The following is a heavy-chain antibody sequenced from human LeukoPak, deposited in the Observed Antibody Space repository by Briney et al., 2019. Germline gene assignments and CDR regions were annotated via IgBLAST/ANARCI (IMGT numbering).Heavy chain of an antibody. CDR1: GGSISSGDYY. Sequence: SQTLSLTCTVSGGSISSGDYYWSWIRQPPGKGLEWIGYIYYSGSTYYNPSLKSRVTISVDTSKNQFSLKLSSVTAADTAVYYCARANWSYYYYGMDVWGQGTTVTVSS. J-gene: IGHJ6*02. CDR2: IYYSGST. V-gene: IGHV4-30-4*01. D-gene: IGHD7-27*01. CDR3: ARANWSYYYYGMDV.